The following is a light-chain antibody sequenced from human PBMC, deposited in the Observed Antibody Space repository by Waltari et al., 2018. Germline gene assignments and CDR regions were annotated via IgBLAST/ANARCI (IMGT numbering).Light chain of an antibody. V-gene: IGLV2-8*01. CDR2: EVS. CDR3: ASYAGSRYV. CDR1: SSDVGGYNY. Sequence: QSALTQPPSASGSPGQSVTISCTGTSSDVGGYNYVSWYQQHPGKVPKLMIYEVSKRPSGVPDRFSGSKSGNTASLTVSGLQAEEEADYYCASYAGSRYVFGTGTKVTVL. J-gene: IGLJ1*01.